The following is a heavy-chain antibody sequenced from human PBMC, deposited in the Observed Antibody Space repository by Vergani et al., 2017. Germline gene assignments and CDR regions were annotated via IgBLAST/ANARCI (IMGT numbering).Heavy chain of an antibody. Sequence: QVQLEESGPGLVKPSETLSLTCTVSGSSFNTYYWSWIRQSPGKGLEWIGYIYSTGSTNYNPSLNSRFTMSVDTSKNQFSLKLRSVTAADTAVYFCASVMYRDEASTGYRLEGMDIWGQGTTVTISS. V-gene: IGHV4-59*13. J-gene: IGHJ6*02. D-gene: IGHD3-9*01. CDR3: ASVMYRDEASTGYRLEGMDI. CDR1: GSSFNTYY. CDR2: IYSTGST.